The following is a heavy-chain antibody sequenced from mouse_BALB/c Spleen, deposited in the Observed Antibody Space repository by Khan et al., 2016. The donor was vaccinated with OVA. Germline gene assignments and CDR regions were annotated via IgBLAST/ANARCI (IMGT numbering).Heavy chain of an antibody. V-gene: IGHV1S137*01. Sequence: VQLQESGAELVRPGVSVKISCKGSGYTFTDYAMHWVKQSHAKSLEWIGVISTYYGDVDYSQKFKGKATMTVDRSSTAYMELARLTSEDSAIYYCARGGKFAYWGQGTLVTVSA. CDR2: ISTYYGDV. J-gene: IGHJ3*01. CDR1: GYTFTDYA. CDR3: ARGGKFAY. D-gene: IGHD1-1*02.